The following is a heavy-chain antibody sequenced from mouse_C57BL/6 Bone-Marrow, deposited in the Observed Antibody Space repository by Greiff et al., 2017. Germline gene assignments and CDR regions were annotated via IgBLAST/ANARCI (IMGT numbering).Heavy chain of an antibody. CDR2: IYPGDGDT. V-gene: IGHV1-80*01. CDR3: ARGDYYGSSPYDFDY. D-gene: IGHD1-1*01. J-gene: IGHJ2*01. CDR1: GYAFSSYW. Sequence: QVQLQQSGAELVKPGASVKISCKASGYAFSSYWMNWVKQRPGKGLEWIGQIYPGDGDTNYNGKFKGKATLTEDKSSSTAYMQLSSLTSEDSAVYFCARGDYYGSSPYDFDYWGQGTTLTVSS.